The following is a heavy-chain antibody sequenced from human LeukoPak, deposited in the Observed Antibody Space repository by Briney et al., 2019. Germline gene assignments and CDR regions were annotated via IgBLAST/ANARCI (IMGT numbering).Heavy chain of an antibody. J-gene: IGHJ4*02. CDR1: GFTFGDYA. CDR2: IRSKAYGGTT. V-gene: IGHV3-49*03. D-gene: IGHD5-18*01. CDR3: TRDQGYGYSYGYIFDY. Sequence: PGRSLRLSCTASGFTFGDYAMSWFRQAPRKGQERVGFIRSKAYGGTTEYAASVKGRFTISRDDSKSIAYLQMNSLKTEGTAVYYCTRDQGYGYSYGYIFDYWGQGTLVTVSS.